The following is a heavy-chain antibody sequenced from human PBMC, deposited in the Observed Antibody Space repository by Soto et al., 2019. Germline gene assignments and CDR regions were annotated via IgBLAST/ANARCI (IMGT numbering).Heavy chain of an antibody. J-gene: IGHJ6*02. CDR1: GGTFSSYA. CDR3: ACGITMVRGCFGNCYGMDV. Sequence: QVQLVQSGAEVKKPGSSVKVSCKASGGTFSSYAISWVRQAPGQGLEWMGGVIPTFGTANYAQKFQGRVTITADESTSTSYMQLSSLRTEDTAVYYCACGITMVRGCFGNCYGMDVWGQGTTVTVSS. V-gene: IGHV1-69*12. D-gene: IGHD3-10*01. CDR2: VIPTFGTA.